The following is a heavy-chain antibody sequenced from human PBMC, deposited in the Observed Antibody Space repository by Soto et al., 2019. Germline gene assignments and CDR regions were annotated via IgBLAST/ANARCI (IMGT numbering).Heavy chain of an antibody. Sequence: GGSLRLSCRDSGFTFGSHSMFWVRQAPGKGLEWVSSISYASDYIFYADSVKGRFAISRDNSKNTLFLQMDSLRAEDTAVYYCARDLSGSYFDYWGQGTLVTVSS. V-gene: IGHV3-21*01. CDR2: ISYASDYI. CDR3: ARDLSGSYFDY. J-gene: IGHJ4*02. CDR1: GFTFGSHS. D-gene: IGHD1-26*01.